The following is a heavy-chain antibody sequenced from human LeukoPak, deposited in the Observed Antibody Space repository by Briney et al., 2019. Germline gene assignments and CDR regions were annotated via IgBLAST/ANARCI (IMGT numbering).Heavy chain of an antibody. J-gene: IGHJ4*02. D-gene: IGHD5-12*01. CDR2: IIPIFGTA. CDR1: GGTFSSYA. CDR3: AREGRGGYGPYFDY. V-gene: IGHV1-69*05. Sequence: ASVKVSCKASGGTFSSYAISWVRQAPGQGLEWMGGIIPIFGTANYAQKFQGRVTITTDESTSTAYMELRSLRSDDTAVYYCAREGRGGYGPYFDYWGQGTLVTVSS.